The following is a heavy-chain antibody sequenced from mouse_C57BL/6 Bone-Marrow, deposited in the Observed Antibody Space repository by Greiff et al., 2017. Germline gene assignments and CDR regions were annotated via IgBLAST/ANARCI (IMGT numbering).Heavy chain of an antibody. V-gene: IGHV1-81*01. D-gene: IGHD2-10*01. CDR3: AREEGSYYGTAWFAY. Sequence: VQLQQSGAELARPGASVKLSCTASGYTFTSYGISWVKQRTGQGLEWIGEIYPRSGNTYYNAKFKGKATLTADKSSSTAYMELRSLTSEDSAVYFCAREEGSYYGTAWFAYWGQGTLVTVSA. CDR2: IYPRSGNT. J-gene: IGHJ3*01. CDR1: GYTFTSYG.